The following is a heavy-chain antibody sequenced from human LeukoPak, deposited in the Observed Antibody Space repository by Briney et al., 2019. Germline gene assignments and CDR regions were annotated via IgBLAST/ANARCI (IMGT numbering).Heavy chain of an antibody. CDR2: IWYDGSNK. Sequence: PGGSLRLSCAASGFTFSSYGMHWVRQAPGKGLEWVAVIWYDGSNKYYADSVKGRFTISRDNSKNTLYLQRNSLRAEDTAVYYCAKDWRYYGSSGYPDYWGQGTLVTVSS. CDR3: AKDWRYYGSSGYPDY. D-gene: IGHD3-22*01. J-gene: IGHJ4*02. V-gene: IGHV3-33*06. CDR1: GFTFSSYG.